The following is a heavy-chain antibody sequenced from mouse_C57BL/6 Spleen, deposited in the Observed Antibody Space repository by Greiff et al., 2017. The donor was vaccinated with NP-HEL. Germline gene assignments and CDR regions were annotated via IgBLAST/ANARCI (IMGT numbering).Heavy chain of an antibody. J-gene: IGHJ2*01. CDR2: IDPEDGET. Sequence: EVQRVESGAELVKPGASVKLSCTASGFNIKDYYMHWVKQRTEQGLEWIGRIDPEDGETKYDPKFQGKATITADTSSNTAYLQLSSLTSEDTAVYYCASERIYYYGSSGGYWGQGTTLTVSS. CDR1: GFNIKDYY. D-gene: IGHD1-1*01. V-gene: IGHV14-2*01. CDR3: ASERIYYYGSSGGY.